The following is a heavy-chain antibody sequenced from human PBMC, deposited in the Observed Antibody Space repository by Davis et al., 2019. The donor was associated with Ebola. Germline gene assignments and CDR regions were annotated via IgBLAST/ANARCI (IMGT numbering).Heavy chain of an antibody. CDR3: AKVVTIYYYYGMDV. V-gene: IGHV1-58*01. J-gene: IGHJ6*02. CDR1: GFTFNNSA. D-gene: IGHD3-22*01. CDR2: IVVASGST. Sequence: SVKVSCKASGFTFNNSAVQWVRQARGQRLEWIGWIVVASGSTHHAQKFQERVTITRDMSTSTAYMELSSLRSEDTAVYYCAKVVTIYYYYGMDVWGQGTTVTVSS.